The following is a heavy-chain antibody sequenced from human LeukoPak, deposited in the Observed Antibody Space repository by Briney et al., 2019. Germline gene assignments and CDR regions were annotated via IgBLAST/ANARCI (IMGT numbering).Heavy chain of an antibody. V-gene: IGHV4-59*01. J-gene: IGHJ6*04. CDR2: IYYSGST. CDR1: GGSISSYY. CDR3: ARDRYYYDSSGYLLLDV. D-gene: IGHD3-22*01. Sequence: SETLSLTCTVSGGSISSYYWSWIRQPPGKGLEWIGYIYYSGSTNYNPSLKSRVTISVDTSKNQFSLKLSSVTAADTAVYYCARDRYYYDSSGYLLLDVWGKGTTVTVSS.